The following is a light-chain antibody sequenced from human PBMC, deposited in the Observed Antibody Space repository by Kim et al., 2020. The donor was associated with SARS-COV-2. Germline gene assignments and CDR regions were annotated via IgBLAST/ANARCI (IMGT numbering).Light chain of an antibody. J-gene: IGKJ4*01. CDR2: DAS. V-gene: IGKV3-11*01. CDR1: QSVSSY. CDR3: QQWNSWPLT. Sequence: EIVLTQSPATLSLSPGERATLSCRASQSVSSYLVWYQHKPGQTPRLLIYDASNRATGIPARFSGSGSGTDFTLTISSLEAEDFAVYYCQQWNSWPLTFGGGTKLEI.